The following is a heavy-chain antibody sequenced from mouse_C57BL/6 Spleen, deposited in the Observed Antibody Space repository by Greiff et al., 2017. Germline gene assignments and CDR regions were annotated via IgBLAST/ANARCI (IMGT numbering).Heavy chain of an antibody. CDR1: GYTFTEYT. J-gene: IGHJ2*01. V-gene: IGHV1-62-2*01. Sequence: QVQLQQSGAELVKPGASVKLSCKASGYTFTEYTIHWVKQRSGQGLEWIGWFYPGSGSIKYNEKFKDKATLTADKSSSTVYMELSRLTSEDSAVYFCARHDKGSDYGSSYPYFDYWGQGTTLTVSS. CDR3: ARHDKGSDYGSSYPYFDY. CDR2: FYPGSGSI. D-gene: IGHD1-1*01.